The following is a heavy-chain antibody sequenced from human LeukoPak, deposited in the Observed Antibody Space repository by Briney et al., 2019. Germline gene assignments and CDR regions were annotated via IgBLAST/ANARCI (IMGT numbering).Heavy chain of an antibody. CDR3: ATADGSGSSYY. D-gene: IGHD3-10*01. Sequence: ASVKVSCKVSVYTLTELSMHWVRQAPGKGLEGMGGFDPEDGVTIYAQKFQGRVTMTEDTSTDTAYMELSSLRSEDTAVYYCATADGSGSSYYWGQGTLVTVSS. CDR1: VYTLTELS. V-gene: IGHV1-24*01. J-gene: IGHJ4*01. CDR2: FDPEDGVT.